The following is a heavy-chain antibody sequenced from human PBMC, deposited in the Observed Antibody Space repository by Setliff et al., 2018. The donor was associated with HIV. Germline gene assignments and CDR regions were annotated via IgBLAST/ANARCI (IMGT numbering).Heavy chain of an antibody. CDR1: GGSISSYY. CDR2: IYYSGST. Sequence: PSETLSLTCTVSGGSISSYYWSWIRQPPGKGLEWIGYIYYSGSTNYNPSLKSRVTISVDTSKNQLSLKLTSVTAADTAVYYCARPVSKNFYGLDVWGLGTTVTVSS. CDR3: ARPVSKNFYGLDV. J-gene: IGHJ6*02. V-gene: IGHV4-59*01.